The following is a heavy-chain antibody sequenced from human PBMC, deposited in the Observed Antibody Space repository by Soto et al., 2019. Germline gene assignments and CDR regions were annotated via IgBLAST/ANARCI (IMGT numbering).Heavy chain of an antibody. CDR2: IYLDDDK. J-gene: IGHJ4*02. CDR3: AHKTGRGANFDY. CDR1: GFSLSTSGVG. V-gene: IGHV2-5*02. Sequence: QITLKESGPTLVKPTQTLTLTCTFSGFSLSTSGVGVGWIRQPPGKALEWLTLIYLDDDKRYSPSLKSRLTITKDTSKNQVVLTMTNMDPADTATYYCAHKTGRGANFDYWGQGTLVTVSS. D-gene: IGHD3-10*01.